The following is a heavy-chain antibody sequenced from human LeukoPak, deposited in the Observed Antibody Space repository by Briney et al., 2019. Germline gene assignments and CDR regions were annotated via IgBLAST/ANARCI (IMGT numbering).Heavy chain of an antibody. V-gene: IGHV4-59*01. CDR3: ARGVAVAGSGGFDY. J-gene: IGHJ4*02. D-gene: IGHD6-19*01. Sequence: SETLSLTCIVSSGSISSYYWSWIRQPPGKGLEWIGYIDDSGNTNYNPSLSSRVTISLDTSKNQFSLKLNPVATADTAVYYCARGVAVAGSGGFDYWGQGTLVTVSS. CDR1: SGSISSYY. CDR2: IDDSGNT.